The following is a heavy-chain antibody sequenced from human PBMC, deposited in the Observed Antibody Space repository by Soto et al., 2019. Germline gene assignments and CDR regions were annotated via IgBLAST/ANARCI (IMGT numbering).Heavy chain of an antibody. D-gene: IGHD3-22*01. Sequence: QLQLAQSGADVKKGGSSVKVSCKASGGTLSNSAFSWVRQAPGQGLEWMGGIIPVFGIVNYTQKFQDRVTITADESTSTAYMELRSLRSEDTAVYFCATGRIVVVGSRAYYGMDVWGQGTTVTV. CDR2: IIPVFGIV. CDR3: ATGRIVVVGSRAYYGMDV. V-gene: IGHV1-69*19. CDR1: GGTLSNSA. J-gene: IGHJ6*02.